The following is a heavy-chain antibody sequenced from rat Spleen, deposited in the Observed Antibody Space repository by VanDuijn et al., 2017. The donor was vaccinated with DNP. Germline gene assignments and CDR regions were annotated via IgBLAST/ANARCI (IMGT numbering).Heavy chain of an antibody. CDR3: ARSWNWVFAN. Sequence: EVQLQESGPGLVKPSQSLSLTCSVTDYSITSSHRWNWIRKFPGNKLEWMGYINSSGSTNYNPSLKSRISITRDTSKNQFYLQVNSVTTEDTATYYCARSWNWVFANWGQGTLVTVSS. V-gene: IGHV3-3*01. CDR2: INSSGST. J-gene: IGHJ3*01. CDR1: DYSITSSHR. D-gene: IGHD5-1*01.